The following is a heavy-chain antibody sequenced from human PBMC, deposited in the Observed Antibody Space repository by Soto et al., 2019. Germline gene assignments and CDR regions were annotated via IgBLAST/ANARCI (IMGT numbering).Heavy chain of an antibody. D-gene: IGHD2-15*01. Sequence: QVQLVESGGGVVQPGRSLRLSCAASGFTFSSYGMHWVRQAPGKGLEGVAVISYDGSNKYYADSVKGRFTISRDNSKNTLYLQMNTLRAEDTAVYYGAEARDCGGSGRYYYSSGMDVWGQGTTVTLSS. CDR3: AEARDCGGSGRYYYSSGMDV. CDR1: GFTFSSYG. J-gene: IGHJ6*02. CDR2: ISYDGSNK. V-gene: IGHV3-30*18.